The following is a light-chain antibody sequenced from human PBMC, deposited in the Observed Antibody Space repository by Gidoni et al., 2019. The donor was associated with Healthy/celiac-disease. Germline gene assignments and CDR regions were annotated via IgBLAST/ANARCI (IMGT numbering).Light chain of an antibody. CDR3: QQYYSDPQT. CDR2: AAS. CDR1: QGISSY. V-gene: IGKV1-8*01. Sequence: IRLTPSPSSFSASTGDRVTIPCRASQGISSYLAWYQQKPGKAPKLLIYAASTLQSGVPSRFSGSGSGTDFTLTISCLQSEDFATYYCQQYYSDPQTFGQGTKVEIK. J-gene: IGKJ1*01.